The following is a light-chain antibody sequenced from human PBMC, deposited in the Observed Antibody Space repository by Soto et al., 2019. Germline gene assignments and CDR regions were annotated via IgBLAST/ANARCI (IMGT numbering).Light chain of an antibody. V-gene: IGKV3-11*01. J-gene: IGKJ5*01. Sequence: EIVLTQSPATLSLSPGDGATLSCRASQSINNYLAWYQQKPGQAPRLLIYDTSNRATGIPARFSGSGSGTDFTLTISSLEPEDFAVYYCQQRNTWPPITFGQGTRLEIK. CDR1: QSINNY. CDR3: QQRNTWPPIT. CDR2: DTS.